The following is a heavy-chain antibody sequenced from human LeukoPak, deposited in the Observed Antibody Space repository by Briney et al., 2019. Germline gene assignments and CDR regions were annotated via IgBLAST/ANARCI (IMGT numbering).Heavy chain of an antibody. CDR1: GGTFSSYA. CDR3: ARSMWREGAFDY. D-gene: IGHD1-26*01. J-gene: IGHJ4*02. V-gene: IGHV1-69*05. CDR2: IIPIFGTA. Sequence: SVKVSCKASGGTFSSYAISWVRQAPGQGLEWMGGIIPIFGTANYAQKFQGRVTITTDESTSTAYMELSSLRSEDTAVYYCARSMWREGAFDYWGQGTLVTVSS.